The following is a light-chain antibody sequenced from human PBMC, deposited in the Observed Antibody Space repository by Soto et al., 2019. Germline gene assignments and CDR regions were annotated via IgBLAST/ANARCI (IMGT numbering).Light chain of an antibody. CDR1: SGHSNYA. Sequence: QPVLTQSPSASPSLGASVKLTCTLSSGHSNYAIAWHQQQSEKGPRYLMKLNSDGSHSKGDGIPDRFSGSSSGAERYLTISSLQSEDEADYYCQTWGSGIVVFGGGTKLTVL. V-gene: IGLV4-69*01. CDR3: QTWGSGIVV. CDR2: LNSDGSH. J-gene: IGLJ2*01.